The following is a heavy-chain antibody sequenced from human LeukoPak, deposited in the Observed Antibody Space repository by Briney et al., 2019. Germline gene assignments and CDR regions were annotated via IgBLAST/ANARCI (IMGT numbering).Heavy chain of an antibody. J-gene: IGHJ4*02. CDR2: INHSGST. Sequence: KPSETLSLTCAVYGGSFSGYYWSWIRQPPGKGLEWIGEINHSGSTNYNLSLKSRVTISVDTSKNQFSLKLSSVTAADTAVYYCARALPRIQLWYRGYFDYWGQGTLVTVSS. V-gene: IGHV4-34*01. CDR1: GGSFSGYY. D-gene: IGHD5-18*01. CDR3: ARALPRIQLWYRGYFDY.